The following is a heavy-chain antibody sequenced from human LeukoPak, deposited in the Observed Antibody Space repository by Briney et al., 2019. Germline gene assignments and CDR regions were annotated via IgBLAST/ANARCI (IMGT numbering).Heavy chain of an antibody. Sequence: SETLSLTCAVYGGSFSGDYWSWIRQPPGKGLEWIGEINHSGSTNYNPSLKSRVTISVDTSKNQFSLKLSSVTAADTAVYYCARSSLRYFDWLLHFDYWGQGTLVTVSS. D-gene: IGHD3-9*01. CDR3: ARSSLRYFDWLLHFDY. J-gene: IGHJ4*02. CDR2: INHSGST. CDR1: GGSFSGDY. V-gene: IGHV4-34*01.